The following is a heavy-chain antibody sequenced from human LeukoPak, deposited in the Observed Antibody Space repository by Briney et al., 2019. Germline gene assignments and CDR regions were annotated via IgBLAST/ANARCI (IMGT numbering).Heavy chain of an antibody. V-gene: IGHV4-59*01. J-gene: IGHJ3*02. D-gene: IGHD2-2*01. CDR1: GGSISGYY. CDR2: IYNSGNT. Sequence: SETLSLTCTVSGGSISGYYWSWIRQPPGEGLEWIGYIYNSGNTNYNASIKSRVTISVDTSKNQFSLKLTSVTAADTAVYYCARYRAFDIWGRGTLVTVSS. CDR3: ARYRAFDI.